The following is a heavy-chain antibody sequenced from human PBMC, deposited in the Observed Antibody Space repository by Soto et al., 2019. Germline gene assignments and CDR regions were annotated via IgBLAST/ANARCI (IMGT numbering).Heavy chain of an antibody. D-gene: IGHD3-10*01. Sequence: QITLKESGPTLVKPTQTLTLTCTFSGFSLSTSGVGVGWIRQPPGKALEWLALIYWDDDKRYSPSLKSRLTITKDTSKNQVVLTMTKMDPVDTAAYYCTRGVMSYFQHWGQGTLVTVSS. V-gene: IGHV2-5*02. CDR3: TRGVMSYFQH. CDR1: GFSLSTSGVG. CDR2: IYWDDDK. J-gene: IGHJ1*01.